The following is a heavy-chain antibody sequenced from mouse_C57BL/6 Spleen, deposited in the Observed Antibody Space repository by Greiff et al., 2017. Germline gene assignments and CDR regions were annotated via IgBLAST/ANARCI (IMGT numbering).Heavy chain of an antibody. CDR3: ARGDYGSSYDYFDY. CDR2: IDPSDSYT. CDR1: GYTFTSYW. V-gene: IGHV1-69*01. J-gene: IGHJ2*01. Sequence: VQLQQPGAELVMPGASVKLSCKASGYTFTSYWMHWVKQRPGQGLEWIGGIDPSDSYTNYNQKFKGKSTLTVDKSSSTAYMQLSSLTSEDSAVYYCARGDYGSSYDYFDYWGQGTTLTVSS. D-gene: IGHD1-1*01.